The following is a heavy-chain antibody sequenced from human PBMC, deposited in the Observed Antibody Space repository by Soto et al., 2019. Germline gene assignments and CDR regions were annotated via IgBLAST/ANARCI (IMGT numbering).Heavy chain of an antibody. D-gene: IGHD2-2*01. CDR1: GFTFSSYG. CDR3: ARGIVVVPADPSDYYYGMDV. CDR2: IWYDGSNK. J-gene: IGHJ6*02. V-gene: IGHV3-33*01. Sequence: GSLRLSGAASGFTFSSYGMHWVREGPGKGLEWVAVIWYDGSNKYYADSVKGRFTISRDNSKNTLYLQMNSLRAEDTAVYYCARGIVVVPADPSDYYYGMDVWGQGTTVTVSS.